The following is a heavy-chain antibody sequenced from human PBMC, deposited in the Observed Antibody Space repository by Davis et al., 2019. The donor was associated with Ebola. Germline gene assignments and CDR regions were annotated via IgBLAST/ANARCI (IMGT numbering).Heavy chain of an antibody. CDR2: INHSGST. CDR3: ARLKLYGDFDY. Sequence: MPSETLSLTCAVYGGSFSGYYWSWIRQPPGKGLEWIGEINHSGSTNYNPSLKSRVTISVDTSKNQFSLKLSSVTAADTAVYYCARLKLYGDFDYWGQGTLVTVSS. J-gene: IGHJ4*02. V-gene: IGHV4-34*01. D-gene: IGHD4-17*01. CDR1: GGSFSGYY.